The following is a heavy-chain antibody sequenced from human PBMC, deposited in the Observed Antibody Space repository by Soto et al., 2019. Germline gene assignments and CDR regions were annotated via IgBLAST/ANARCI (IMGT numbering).Heavy chain of an antibody. J-gene: IGHJ5*02. D-gene: IGHD4-17*01. CDR3: ARDRDYGEGNWFDP. Sequence: PGGSLRLSCAASGSTFSSYEMNWVRQAPGKGLEWASYISSSGSTIYYADSVKGRFTIYRDNAKNSLYLQMNSLRAEDTAVYYCARDRDYGEGNWFDPWGQGTLVTVSS. V-gene: IGHV3-48*03. CDR2: ISSSGSTI. CDR1: GSTFSSYE.